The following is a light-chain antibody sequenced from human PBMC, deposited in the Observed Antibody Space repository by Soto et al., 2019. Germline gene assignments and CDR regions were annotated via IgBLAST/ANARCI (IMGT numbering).Light chain of an antibody. CDR1: QSFSSTY. V-gene: IGKV3-20*01. J-gene: IGKJ5*01. CDR2: GAS. Sequence: EIVLTQSPGTLSLSPGERATLSCRASQSFSSTYLAWYQQKPGQAPRLLVYGASSRATGIPGRFSGFGSGTDITLTISRLEPEDFAVYFCQQYGSSPITFGQGTRLEIK. CDR3: QQYGSSPIT.